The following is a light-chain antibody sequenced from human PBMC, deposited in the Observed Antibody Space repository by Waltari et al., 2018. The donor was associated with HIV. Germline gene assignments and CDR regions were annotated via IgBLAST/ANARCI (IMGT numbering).Light chain of an antibody. CDR1: QSLSSN. CDR2: GAS. V-gene: IGKV3-15*01. CDR3: QQYNNWPRT. Sequence: EVVMAQSQATLSVSQGESATISCRASQSLSSNLAWYHQRPGQAPRLLIYGASTRSTGIPARFSGGGSGTEVTLTISSLQSEDFGVYYCQQYNNWPRTFGQGTKVEIQ. J-gene: IGKJ1*01.